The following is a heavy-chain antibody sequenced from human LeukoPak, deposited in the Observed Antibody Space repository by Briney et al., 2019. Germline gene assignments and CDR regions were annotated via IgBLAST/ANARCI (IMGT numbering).Heavy chain of an antibody. Sequence: SQTLSLTCTVSGGSISSGNYYWSWIRQPAGKGLEWIGRIYTSGSTYYNPSLKSRVTISVDTSKNQFSLKLSSVTAADTAVYYCARAEITSSWYYFDYWGQGTLVTVSS. D-gene: IGHD6-13*01. CDR3: ARAEITSSWYYFDY. CDR1: GGSISSGNYY. J-gene: IGHJ4*02. CDR2: IYTSGST. V-gene: IGHV4-61*02.